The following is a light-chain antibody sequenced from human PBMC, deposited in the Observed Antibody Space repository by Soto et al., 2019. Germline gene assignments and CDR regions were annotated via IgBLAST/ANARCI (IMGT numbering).Light chain of an antibody. CDR3: QQSLSAPFT. CDR2: AAS. CDR1: QIIRNH. Sequence: DIQMTQSPSSLSASVGDRVTITCRASQIIRNHLNWYQHTPGKAPKVLIYAASTLQGGVPSRFIGSGSGTVFTLTINSLQPEDFATNFCQQSLSAPFTFGPGTKVDI. J-gene: IGKJ3*01. V-gene: IGKV1-39*01.